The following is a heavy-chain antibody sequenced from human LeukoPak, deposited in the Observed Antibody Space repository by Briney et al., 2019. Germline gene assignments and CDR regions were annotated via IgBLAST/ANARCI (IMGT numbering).Heavy chain of an antibody. J-gene: IGHJ4*02. CDR1: GGSISSYY. Sequence: PSETLSLTCTVSGGSISSYYWSWIRQPPGKGLEWIGYIYYSGSTNYNPSLKSRVTISVDTSKNQFSLKLSSVTAADTAVYYCARIHSSSRFSSPEGFDYWGQGTLVTVSS. V-gene: IGHV4-59*01. D-gene: IGHD6-13*01. CDR3: ARIHSSSRFSSPEGFDY. CDR2: IYYSGST.